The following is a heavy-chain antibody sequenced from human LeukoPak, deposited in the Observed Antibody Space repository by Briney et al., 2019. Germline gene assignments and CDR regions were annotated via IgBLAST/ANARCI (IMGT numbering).Heavy chain of an antibody. V-gene: IGHV3-48*03. CDR2: ISSSGSTI. CDR3: ARDGRRWEPRHDAFDI. Sequence: GGSLRLSCAASGFTFSSYEMNWVRQAPGKGLEWVSYISSSGSTIYYADSVKGRFTISRDNAKNSLYLQMNSLRAEDTAVYYCARDGRRWEPRHDAFDIWGQGTMVTVSS. CDR1: GFTFSSYE. J-gene: IGHJ3*02. D-gene: IGHD1-26*01.